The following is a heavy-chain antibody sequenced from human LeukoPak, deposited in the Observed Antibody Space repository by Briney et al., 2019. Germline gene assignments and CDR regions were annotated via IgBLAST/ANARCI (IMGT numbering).Heavy chain of an antibody. CDR3: AISPVCPINSFDP. J-gene: IGHJ5*02. D-gene: IGHD3-16*01. CDR1: GYTFTGYY. CDR2: INPNSGGT. Sequence: SVKVSCKASGYTFTGYYMHWVRQAPGQGLEWMGWINPNSGGTNYAQKFQGRVTMTRDTSISTAYMELSRLRSDDTAVYYCAISPVCPINSFDPWGQGTLVTVSS. V-gene: IGHV1-2*02.